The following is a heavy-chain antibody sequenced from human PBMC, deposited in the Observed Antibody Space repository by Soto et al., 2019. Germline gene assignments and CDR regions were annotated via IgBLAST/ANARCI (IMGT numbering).Heavy chain of an antibody. CDR1: GYTFTSYY. CDR2: INPSGGST. D-gene: IGHD3-22*01. V-gene: IGHV1-46*01. Sequence: GASVKVSCKASGYTFTSYYMHWVRQAPGQGLEWMGIINPSGGSTSYAQKFQGRVTMTTDSSTSTIYMELSSLRSEDTAVYYCARARRYFYQPSRYSQPGGYWGRGTLVAVSS. J-gene: IGHJ4*02. CDR3: ARARRYFYQPSRYSQPGGY.